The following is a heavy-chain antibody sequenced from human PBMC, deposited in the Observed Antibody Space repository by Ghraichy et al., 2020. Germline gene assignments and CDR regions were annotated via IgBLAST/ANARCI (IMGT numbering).Heavy chain of an antibody. D-gene: IGHD4-11*01. V-gene: IGHV4-4*07. CDR3: ARDGGATVTTYYYYGMDV. CDR1: GGSISSYY. J-gene: IGHJ6*02. CDR2: IYTSGST. Sequence: QTLSLTCTVSGGSISSYYWSWIRQPAGKGLEWIGRIYTSGSTNYNPSLKSRVTMSVDTSKNQFSLKLSSVTAADTALYYCARDGGATVTTYYYYGMDVWGQGTTVTVSS.